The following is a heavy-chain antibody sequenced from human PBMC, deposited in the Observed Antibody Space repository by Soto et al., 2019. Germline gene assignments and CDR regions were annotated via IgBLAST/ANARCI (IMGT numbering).Heavy chain of an antibody. J-gene: IGHJ6*02. CDR2: ISAYNGNT. Sequence: ASVKVSCKASGYTFTSYAMHWVRQAPGQRLEWMGWISAYNGNTNYAQKLQGRVTMTTDTSTSTAYMELRSLRSDDTAVYYCASTVVTRSRYYYYGMDVWGQGTTVTVSS. D-gene: IGHD2-21*02. CDR3: ASTVVTRSRYYYYGMDV. V-gene: IGHV1-18*01. CDR1: GYTFTSYA.